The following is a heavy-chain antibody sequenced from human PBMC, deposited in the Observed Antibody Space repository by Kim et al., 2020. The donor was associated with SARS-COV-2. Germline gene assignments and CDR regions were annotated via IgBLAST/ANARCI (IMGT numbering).Heavy chain of an antibody. Sequence: GGSLRLSCAASGFTFSSYGMNWVRQAPGKGLEWVAVIWYDGSNKYYADSVKGRFTISRDNSKNTLYLQMNSLRAEDTAVYYCSKANNYYYSSGYPGAFD. CDR3: SKANNYYYSSGYPGAFD. V-gene: IGHV3-33*06. J-gene: IGHJ3*02. CDR1: GFTFSSYG. CDR2: IWYDGSNK. D-gene: IGHD3-22*01.